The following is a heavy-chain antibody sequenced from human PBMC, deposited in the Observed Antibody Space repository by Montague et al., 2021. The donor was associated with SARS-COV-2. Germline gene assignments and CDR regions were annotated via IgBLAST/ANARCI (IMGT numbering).Heavy chain of an antibody. CDR2: IFHSGIT. CDR3: ARGRRVGDSSSWYYFDY. Sequence: SETLSLTCAVSGGSINTNNWWTWVHQPPGEGLEWIGQIFHSGITNYNPSLESRVTISVDKSKNQFSLRLSSVTAADTAVYYCARGRRVGDSSSWYYFDYWGQGTLVAVSS. J-gene: IGHJ4*02. V-gene: IGHV4-4*02. D-gene: IGHD6-13*01. CDR1: GGSINTNNW.